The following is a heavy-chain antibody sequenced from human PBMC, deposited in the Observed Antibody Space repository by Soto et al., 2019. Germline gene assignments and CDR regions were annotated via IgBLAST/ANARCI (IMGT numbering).Heavy chain of an antibody. CDR1: GFTFSSYS. CDR3: AGAVAARYFDY. V-gene: IGHV3-48*01. D-gene: IGHD6-6*01. Sequence: PGGSLRLSCAASGFTFSSYSMNWVRQAPGKGLEWVSYISSSSSTIYYADSVKGRFTISRDNSKNTLYLQMNGLRAEDTAVYYCAGAVAARYFDYWGQGTLVTVS. CDR2: ISSSSSTI. J-gene: IGHJ4*02.